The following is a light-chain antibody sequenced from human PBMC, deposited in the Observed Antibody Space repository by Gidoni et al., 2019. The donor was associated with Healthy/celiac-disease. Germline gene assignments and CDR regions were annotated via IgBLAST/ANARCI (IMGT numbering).Light chain of an antibody. J-gene: IGLJ1*01. CDR1: SSNIGAGYD. CDR3: QSYDSSLSGYV. V-gene: IGLV1-40*01. Sequence: QSVLTQPPSVSGAPGQRVTSSCTGSSSNIGAGYDVHWYQQLPGTAPKLLIYGNSNRPSGVPDRFTGLQAEDEADYYCQSYDSSLSGYVFGTGTKVTVL. CDR2: GNS.